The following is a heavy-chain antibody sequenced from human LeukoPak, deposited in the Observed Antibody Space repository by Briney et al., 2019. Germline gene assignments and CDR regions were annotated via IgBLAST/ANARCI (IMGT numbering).Heavy chain of an antibody. CDR2: IGIRGDT. D-gene: IGHD6-19*01. Sequence: PGGSLRLSCAASGFTFIDYDMHGVRRAIGKGLEGVSAIGIRGDTHYSGSVKGRFTISRENAESYLYLQMNSLSAEDTAVYYCARGGIQVSGIDEFDYWGQGTLVTVSS. V-gene: IGHV3-13*01. CDR3: ARGGIQVSGIDEFDY. CDR1: GFTFIDYD. J-gene: IGHJ4*02.